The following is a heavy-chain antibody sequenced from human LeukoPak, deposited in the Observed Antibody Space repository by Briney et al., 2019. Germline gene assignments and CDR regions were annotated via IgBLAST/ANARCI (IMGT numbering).Heavy chain of an antibody. CDR2: IYYTGST. D-gene: IGHD2-2*01. V-gene: IGHV4-59*12. CDR1: GGSINNYY. Sequence: PSETLSLTCTVSGGSINNYYWSWVRQPPGAGLEWLAYIYYTGSTNYNPSLKTRLTISVDTSKNQFSLKLSSVTAADTAVYYCAREKARYCSSTSCPHDAFDIWGQGTMVTVSS. J-gene: IGHJ3*02. CDR3: AREKARYCSSTSCPHDAFDI.